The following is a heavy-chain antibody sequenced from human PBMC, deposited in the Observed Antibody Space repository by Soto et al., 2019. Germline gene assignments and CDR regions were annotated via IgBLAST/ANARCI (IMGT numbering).Heavy chain of an antibody. J-gene: IGHJ4*02. CDR2: ISYDGSNK. V-gene: IGHV3-30*18. CDR3: AKDLLDYGDYPPYYFDY. D-gene: IGHD4-17*01. CDR1: GFTFSSYG. Sequence: PGGSLRLSCAASGFTFSSYGMHWVRQAPGKGLEWVAVISYDGSNKYYADSVKGRFTISRDNSKNTLYLQMNSLRAEDTAVYYCAKDLLDYGDYPPYYFDYWGQGTLVTVSS.